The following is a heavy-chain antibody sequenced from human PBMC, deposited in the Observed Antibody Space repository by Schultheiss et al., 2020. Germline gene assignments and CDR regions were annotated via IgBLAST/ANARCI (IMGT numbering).Heavy chain of an antibody. CDR1: GGSISSSSYY. V-gene: IGHV4-39*01. J-gene: IGHJ6*03. CDR2: IYYSGST. D-gene: IGHD5-18*01. CDR3: ARRVDTAMFSGYYYYYYYKDV. Sequence: SETLSLTCTVSGGSISSSSYYWGWIRQPPGKGLEWIGSIYYSGSTYYNPSLKSRVTISVDTSKNQFSLKLSSVTAADTAVYYCARRVDTAMFSGYYYYYYYKDVWGKGTTVTVSS.